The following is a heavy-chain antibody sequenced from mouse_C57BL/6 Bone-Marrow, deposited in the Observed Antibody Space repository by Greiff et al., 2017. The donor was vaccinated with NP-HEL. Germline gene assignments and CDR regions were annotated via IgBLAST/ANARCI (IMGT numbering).Heavy chain of an antibody. D-gene: IGHD2-12*01. Sequence: LQQPGAELVRPGTSVKLSCKASGYTFTSYWMHWVKQRPGQGLEWIGVIDPSDSYTNYNQKFKGKATLTVDTSSSTAYMQLSSLTSEDSAVYYCARGELPRYYYAMDYWGQGTSVTVSS. CDR1: GYTFTSYW. J-gene: IGHJ4*01. V-gene: IGHV1-59*01. CDR2: IDPSDSYT. CDR3: ARGELPRYYYAMDY.